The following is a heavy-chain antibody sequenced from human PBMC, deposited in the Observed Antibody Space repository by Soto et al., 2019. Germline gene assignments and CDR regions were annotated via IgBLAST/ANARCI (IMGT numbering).Heavy chain of an antibody. CDR2: INGDDGKT. V-gene: IGHV1-3*01. J-gene: IGHJ4*02. Sequence: QIQLVQSGAEVKKPGASVKASCKTSGYSFISYGIHWVRQAHGQKLEWMGWINGDDGKTNYSPRFQGRVTLIRDTSAGTSYMELSSLTSEDTAVYYCATDYMRGADYWGQGTLVTVSS. D-gene: IGHD5-12*01. CDR1: GYSFISYG. CDR3: ATDYMRGADY.